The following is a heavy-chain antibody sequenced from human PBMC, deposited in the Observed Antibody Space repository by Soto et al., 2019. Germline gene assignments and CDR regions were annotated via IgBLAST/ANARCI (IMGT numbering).Heavy chain of an antibody. CDR1: GGSISSSSNH. CDR3: AKPYWGSSGHPLTDY. V-gene: IGHV4-39*01. Sequence: TLSLTCTVSGGSISSSSNHWGWIRQPPGKGLEWIGNIYYSENIYYNPSLKSRVTISVDTSKNQFSLRLTSVTAADTAVYYCAKPYWGSSGHPLTDYWGQGTLVTVSS. CDR2: IYYSENI. J-gene: IGHJ4*02. D-gene: IGHD5-12*01.